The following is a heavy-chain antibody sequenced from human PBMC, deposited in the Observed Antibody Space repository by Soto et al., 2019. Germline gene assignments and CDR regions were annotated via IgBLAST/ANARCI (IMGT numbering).Heavy chain of an antibody. J-gene: IGHJ5*02. CDR3: AKDPYSSSWYNWFDP. CDR1: GFTFSSYA. CDR2: ISGSGGST. V-gene: IGHV3-23*01. Sequence: EVQLLESGGGLVQPGGSLRLSCAASGFTFSSYAMSWVRQAPGKRLEWVSAISGSGGSTYYADSVKGRFTISRDNSKNTLYLQMNSLRAEDTAVYYCAKDPYSSSWYNWFDPWGQGTLVTVSS. D-gene: IGHD6-13*01.